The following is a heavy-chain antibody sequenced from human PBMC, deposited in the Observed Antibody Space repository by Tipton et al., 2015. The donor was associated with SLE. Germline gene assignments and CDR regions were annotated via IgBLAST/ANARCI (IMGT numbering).Heavy chain of an antibody. CDR1: GGSISSYY. CDR3: ARQSTYYDFWSGYYTGRYFDY. D-gene: IGHD3-3*01. Sequence: TLSLTCIVSGGSISSYYWSWIRLPPGKGLEWIGYIYYSGSTNYNPSLKSRVTISVDTSKNQFSLKLSSVTAADTAVYYCARQSTYYDFWSGYYTGRYFDYWGQGTLVTVSS. V-gene: IGHV4-59*08. CDR2: IYYSGST. J-gene: IGHJ4*02.